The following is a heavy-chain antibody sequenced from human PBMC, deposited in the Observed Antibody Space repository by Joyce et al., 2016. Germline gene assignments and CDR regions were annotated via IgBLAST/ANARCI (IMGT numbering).Heavy chain of an antibody. J-gene: IGHJ4*02. CDR2: ISRDNTYI. Sequence: EVQLVESGGGLVKPGESLRLSCTASGFIFSGYSMTWVRQGPGKGLEWVSYISRDNTYIFHADSVKGRFTISRDNARNSLYLQMNSLRAEDTAVYYCARDVLTTVTKAYGYWGQGTLVAVSS. D-gene: IGHD4-11*01. CDR1: GFIFSGYS. CDR3: ARDVLTTVTKAYGY. V-gene: IGHV3-21*01.